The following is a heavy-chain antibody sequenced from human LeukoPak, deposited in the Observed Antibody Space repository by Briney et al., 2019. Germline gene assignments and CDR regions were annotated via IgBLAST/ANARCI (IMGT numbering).Heavy chain of an antibody. J-gene: IGHJ4*02. CDR1: GFTFSNYV. D-gene: IGHD1-26*01. CDR3: TRRVGGTPDY. CDR2: IVIDVRDS. V-gene: IGHV3-23*01. Sequence: GGSLRLSYAAYGFTFSNYVMTWVRLARGKGLEWVSAIVIDVRDSEYADCVKGRFTIARDNSKNSVYLQMNSLRAEDTGLYYCTRRVGGTPDYWGLGGLVTVSS.